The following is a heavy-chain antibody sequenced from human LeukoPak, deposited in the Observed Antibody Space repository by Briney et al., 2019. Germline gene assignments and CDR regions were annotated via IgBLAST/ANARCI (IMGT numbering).Heavy chain of an antibody. V-gene: IGHV3-48*03. CDR3: VEGAFDI. CDR1: GFTFSSYE. CDR2: ISSSGSSI. D-gene: IGHD3-3*01. Sequence: GGSLRLSCAASGFTFSSYEMNWVRQAPGKGLEWVSYISSSGSSIYYADSVKGRFTISRDNAKHPLYLQMKSLSAEDTAVYYCVEGAFDIWGQGTMVTVSS. J-gene: IGHJ3*02.